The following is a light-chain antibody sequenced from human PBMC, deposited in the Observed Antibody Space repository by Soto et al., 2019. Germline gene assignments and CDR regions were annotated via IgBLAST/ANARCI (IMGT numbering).Light chain of an antibody. V-gene: IGKV3-20*01. Sequence: EIVLTQSPVTLSLSPGERATLSCRASQSVSSSYLAWYQQKPGQAPRLLIYGASSRATGIPDRFSGSGSGTDFTLTISTLEPEDSAVYYCQQYGSSPLYTFGQGTKLEI. CDR2: GAS. CDR3: QQYGSSPLYT. CDR1: QSVSSSY. J-gene: IGKJ2*01.